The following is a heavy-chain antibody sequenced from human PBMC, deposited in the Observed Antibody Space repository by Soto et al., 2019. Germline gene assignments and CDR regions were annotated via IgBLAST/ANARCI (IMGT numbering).Heavy chain of an antibody. CDR2: INPNSGGT. CDR3: AIPQPRYCTNGVCYGDYYYYYGMDV. J-gene: IGHJ6*02. D-gene: IGHD2-8*01. V-gene: IGHV1-2*02. Sequence: ASVKVSCKASGYTFTGYYMHWVRQAPGQGLEWMGWINPNSGGTNYAQKFQGRVTMTRDTSISTAYMELSRLRSDDTAVYYCAIPQPRYCTNGVCYGDYYYYYGMDVWGQGTTVTVSS. CDR1: GYTFTGYY.